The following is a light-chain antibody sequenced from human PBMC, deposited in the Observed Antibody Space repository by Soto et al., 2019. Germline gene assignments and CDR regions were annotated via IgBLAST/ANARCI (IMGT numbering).Light chain of an antibody. CDR2: GAS. V-gene: IGKV3-15*01. Sequence: EVVLTQSPATLSVSPGDRATLSCRASQSVSRNLAWYQQKPGQAPRLLIYGASPRSTGVPARFSGSGSATEFTLSISSLQSEEVAVYYCQQYGDWPPETFGQGTKLEI. CDR3: QQYGDWPPET. CDR1: QSVSRN. J-gene: IGKJ2*01.